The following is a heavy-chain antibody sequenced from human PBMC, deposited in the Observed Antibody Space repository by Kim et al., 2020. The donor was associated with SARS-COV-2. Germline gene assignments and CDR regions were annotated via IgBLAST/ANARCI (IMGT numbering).Heavy chain of an antibody. J-gene: IGHJ3*02. CDR2: IYYSGST. D-gene: IGHD3-10*01. CDR3: ARHDRGLYYPDAFDI. Sequence: SETLSLTCTVSGGSISSSSYYWGWIRQPPGKGLEWIGSIYYSGSTYYNPSLKSRVTISVDTSKNQFSLKLSSVTAADTAVYYCARHDRGLYYPDAFDIWGQGTMVTVSS. CDR1: GGSISSSSYY. V-gene: IGHV4-39*01.